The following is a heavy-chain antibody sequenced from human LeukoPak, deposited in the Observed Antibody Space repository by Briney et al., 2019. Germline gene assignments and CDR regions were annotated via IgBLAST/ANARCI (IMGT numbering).Heavy chain of an antibody. J-gene: IGHJ3*02. CDR3: ARDGPVPATADAFDI. D-gene: IGHD2-2*01. CDR2: IYPGDSDT. CDR1: GYDFSTYW. Sequence: GESLKISCKGSGYDFSTYWIGWVRQMPGQGLEWRGIIYPGDSDTRNSPSLQGQVTISADKSISTVYLQWSSLKASDTAMYYCARDGPVPATADAFDIWGQGTMVTVSS. V-gene: IGHV5-51*01.